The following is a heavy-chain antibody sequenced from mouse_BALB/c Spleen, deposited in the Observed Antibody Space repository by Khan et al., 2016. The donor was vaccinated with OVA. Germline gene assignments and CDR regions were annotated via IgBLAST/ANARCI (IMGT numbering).Heavy chain of an antibody. CDR3: VRGRGNSRFAY. Sequence: QVQLQQSGAELVRPGVSVKISCKGSGYTFTDFAMHWVKQSHAKSLEWIGVISTYYGDATNNQKFKGKATMTVDKSSSTAYIELARLTSEDSAIYYCVRGRGNSRFAYWGQGTLVTVSA. J-gene: IGHJ3*01. D-gene: IGHD2-1*01. V-gene: IGHV1S137*01. CDR2: ISTYYGDA. CDR1: GYTFTDFA.